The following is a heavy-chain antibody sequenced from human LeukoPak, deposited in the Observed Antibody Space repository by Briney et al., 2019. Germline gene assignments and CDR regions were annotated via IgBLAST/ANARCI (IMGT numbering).Heavy chain of an antibody. CDR3: ATDHGRSTVTTPHYWYFDL. V-gene: IGHV1-69*06. J-gene: IGHJ2*01. CDR2: IIPLFGTP. CDR1: GGTFSSYT. Sequence: SVKVSCKASGGTFSSYTISWVRQAPGQGLEWMGGIIPLFGTPDYAQKFQDRLTITADKSTSTAYMELSSLRSEDTAVYYCATDHGRSTVTTPHYWYFDLWGRGTLVTVSS. D-gene: IGHD4-17*01.